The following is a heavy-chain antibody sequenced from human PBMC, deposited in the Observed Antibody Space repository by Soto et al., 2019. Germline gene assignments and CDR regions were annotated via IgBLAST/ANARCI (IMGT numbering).Heavy chain of an antibody. Sequence: QVQLVQSGAEVKKPGSSVKVSCKASGGTFSSYAISWVRQAPGQGLEWMGGIIPIFGTANYAQKFQGRVTITADESTSTAYMELSSLRSEDTAVYYCARGVVVVPAAIWRGWFDPWGQGTLVTVSS. D-gene: IGHD2-2*01. CDR1: GGTFSSYA. V-gene: IGHV1-69*01. CDR2: IIPIFGTA. J-gene: IGHJ5*02. CDR3: ARGVVVVPAAIWRGWFDP.